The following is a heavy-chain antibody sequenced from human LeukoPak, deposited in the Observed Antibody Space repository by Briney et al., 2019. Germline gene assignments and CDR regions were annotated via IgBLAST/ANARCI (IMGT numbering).Heavy chain of an antibody. CDR1: GFTVSSNY. Sequence: GGSLRLSCAASGFTVSSNYMSWVRQAPGKGLEWVSGISWNSGSIGYADSVKGRFTISRDNAKNSLYLQMNSLRAEDTALYYCAKRGQYGSGSYYNPGYFDYWGQGTLVTVSS. CDR3: AKRGQYGSGSYYNPGYFDY. D-gene: IGHD3-10*01. J-gene: IGHJ4*02. CDR2: ISWNSGSI. V-gene: IGHV3-9*01.